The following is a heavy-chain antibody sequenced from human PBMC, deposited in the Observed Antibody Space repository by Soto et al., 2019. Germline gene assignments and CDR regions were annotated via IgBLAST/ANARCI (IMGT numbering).Heavy chain of an antibody. Sequence: GESLKISCKGSGYKFSNLWLGWVRQMPGKGLECIGVMYPGTSDIRYSPSFQGQVTISADNSISTAYLHWNSLKASDTALYYCANQRDFYYGMDVWGQGTTVTVSS. D-gene: IGHD6-25*01. V-gene: IGHV5-51*01. CDR1: GYKFSNLW. CDR2: MYPGTSDI. J-gene: IGHJ6*02. CDR3: ANQRDFYYGMDV.